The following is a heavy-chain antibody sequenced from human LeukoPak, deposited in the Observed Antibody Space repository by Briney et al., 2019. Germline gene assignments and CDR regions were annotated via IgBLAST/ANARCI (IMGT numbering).Heavy chain of an antibody. V-gene: IGHV3-21*01. CDR1: GFTFSNYS. J-gene: IGHJ4*02. D-gene: IGHD4-17*01. CDR3: ATLLLGAMTTVTLADY. CDR2: ISTSGSYI. Sequence: GRSLRLSCAASGFTFSNYSMNWVRHAPGKGLEWVSSISTSGSYIYYADSVKGRFTISRDNAKNSAYLQMNSLRAEDTAVYYCATLLLGAMTTVTLADYWGQGTLVTVSS.